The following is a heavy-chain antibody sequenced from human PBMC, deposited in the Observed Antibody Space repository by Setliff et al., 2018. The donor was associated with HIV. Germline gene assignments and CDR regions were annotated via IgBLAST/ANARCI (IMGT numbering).Heavy chain of an antibody. CDR2: IYASGSTSGST. CDR1: GGSIRSESHS. Sequence: PSETLSLTCTVSGGSIRSESHSWSWIRQPAGKGLEWIGHIYASGSTSGSTNYNPSLKSRVTISVDMSKNQFSLKLSSVTAADTAVYYCARVAGTGFDYWGQGTLVTVSS. V-gene: IGHV4-61*09. J-gene: IGHJ4*02. D-gene: IGHD6-19*01. CDR3: ARVAGTGFDY.